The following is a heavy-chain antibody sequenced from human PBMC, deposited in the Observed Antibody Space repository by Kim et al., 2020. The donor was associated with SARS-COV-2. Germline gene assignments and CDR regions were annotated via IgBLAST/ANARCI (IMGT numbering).Heavy chain of an antibody. CDR3: AKSSNGWPIFFDY. D-gene: IGHD2-8*01. Sequence: GGSLRLSCAASGFTFSSYGMHWVRQAPGKGLEWVAVISYDGSNKYYADSVKGRFTISRDNSKNMLYLQMNSLRAEDTAVYYCAKSSNGWPIFFDYWGQGTLVTVSS. CDR2: ISYDGSNK. CDR1: GFTFSSYG. J-gene: IGHJ4*02. V-gene: IGHV3-30*18.